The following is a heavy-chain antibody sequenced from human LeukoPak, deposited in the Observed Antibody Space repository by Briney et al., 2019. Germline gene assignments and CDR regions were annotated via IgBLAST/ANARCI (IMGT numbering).Heavy chain of an antibody. D-gene: IGHD6-13*01. V-gene: IGHV3-21*01. J-gene: IGHJ4*02. CDR2: ISTTGSYK. Sequence: GGSLRLSCAASGFIFSNYGINWVRQAPGKGLEWVSGISTTGSYKYYADAVKGRFTISRDNAKNSLYLQMNSLRAEDTAVYYCARIMYSAWSHWGQGTLVTVSS. CDR3: ARIMYSAWSH. CDR1: GFIFSNYG.